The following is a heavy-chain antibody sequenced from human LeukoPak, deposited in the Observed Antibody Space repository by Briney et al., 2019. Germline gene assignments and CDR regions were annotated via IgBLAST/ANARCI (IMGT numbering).Heavy chain of an antibody. Sequence: GGSRILSCAASGFTFSSYAMSWVRQAPGRGLELVSTISGSGSVGSTYYADSVKGRLTISRDNSKDTLYLQMNSLRAEDTAVYYCAKLLAVTNSYYFNYWGQGALVTVSS. CDR2: ISGSGSVGST. D-gene: IGHD6-19*01. CDR1: GFTFSSYA. J-gene: IGHJ4*02. CDR3: AKLLAVTNSYYFNY. V-gene: IGHV3-23*01.